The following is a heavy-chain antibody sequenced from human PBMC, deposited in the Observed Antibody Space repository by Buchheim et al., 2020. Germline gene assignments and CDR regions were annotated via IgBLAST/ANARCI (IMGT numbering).Heavy chain of an antibody. J-gene: IGHJ6*02. D-gene: IGHD3-3*01. CDR3: ARSYYDFWSGHYYYGMDV. CDR2: ISSSGSTI. CDR1: GFTFSSYE. V-gene: IGHV3-48*03. Sequence: EVQLVESGGNLVQPGGSLRLSCAASGFTFSSYEMNWVRQAPGKGLEWVSYISSSGSTIYYADSVKGRFTISRDNAKNSLYLQMNSLRAEDTAVYYCARSYYDFWSGHYYYGMDVWGQGTT.